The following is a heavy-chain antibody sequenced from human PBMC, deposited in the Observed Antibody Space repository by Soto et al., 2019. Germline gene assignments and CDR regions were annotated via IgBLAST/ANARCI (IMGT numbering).Heavy chain of an antibody. Sequence: EVQLVESGGGVVRPGGSLRLACAVSGFSLDEYGMSWVRQAPGKGPEWVSGMHRNGGSTGYADSVKGRFTISRDDAKNSRYLQITRLRAEDTAFYYCARDHRLGYEYGDYGDSWGHGTLVTVSS. CDR3: ARDHRLGYEYGDYGDS. CDR1: GFSLDEYG. V-gene: IGHV3-20*04. CDR2: MHRNGGST. D-gene: IGHD4-17*01. J-gene: IGHJ5*01.